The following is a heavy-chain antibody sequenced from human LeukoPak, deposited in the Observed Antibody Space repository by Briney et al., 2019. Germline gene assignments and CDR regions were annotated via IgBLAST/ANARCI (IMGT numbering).Heavy chain of an antibody. V-gene: IGHV3-48*01. CDR1: GFTFSSYS. CDR2: ISSGSSTI. Sequence: PGGSLRLSCAASGFTFSSYSMNWVRQAPGKGLEWVSYISSGSSTIYYADSVKGRFTISRDNAKNSLYLQMNSLRAEDTAVYYCARDELFYYGSGSYYNLGVDYWGQGTLVTVSS. J-gene: IGHJ4*02. D-gene: IGHD3-10*01. CDR3: ARDELFYYGSGSYYNLGVDY.